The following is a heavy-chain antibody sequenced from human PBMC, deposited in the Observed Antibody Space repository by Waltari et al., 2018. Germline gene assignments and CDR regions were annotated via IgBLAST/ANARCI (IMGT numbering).Heavy chain of an antibody. Sequence: EVQLVESGGGLVKPGGSLRLSCAASGFTFSSYSMNWVRQAPGKGLEWVSSISSSSSYIYYADSVKGRFTISRDNAKNSLYLQMNSLRAEDTAVYYCARDALWSSGYYYPGAGLFDYWGQGTLVTVSS. V-gene: IGHV3-21*01. CDR1: GFTFSSYS. CDR2: ISSSSSYI. J-gene: IGHJ4*02. CDR3: ARDALWSSGYYYPGAGLFDY. D-gene: IGHD3-22*01.